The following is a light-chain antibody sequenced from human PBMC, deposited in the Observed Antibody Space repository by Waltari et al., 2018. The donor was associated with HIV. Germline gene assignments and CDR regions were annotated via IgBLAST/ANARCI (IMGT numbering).Light chain of an antibody. CDR1: SSNIGAGYD. CDR3: QSYDSSLSGYV. J-gene: IGLJ1*01. Sequence: QSVLTQPPSVSGAPGQRVTISSTGSSSNIGAGYDVHWYQQLPGTAPKLLIYGNSNRPSGGPGRFPGSKAGPSATLANTGLQAEDEGDYYCQSYDSSLSGYVFGTGTKVTVL. CDR2: GNS. V-gene: IGLV1-40*01.